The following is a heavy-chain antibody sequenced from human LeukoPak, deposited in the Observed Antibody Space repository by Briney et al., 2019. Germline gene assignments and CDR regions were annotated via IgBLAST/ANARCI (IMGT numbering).Heavy chain of an antibody. V-gene: IGHV1-46*01. D-gene: IGHD2-21*02. Sequence: GASVKVSCKASGYTFTSYYMHWVRQAPGQGLEWMGIINPSGGSTSYAQKFQGRVTMTRDTSTSTVYMELSSLRSEDTAVYYCAREEGPYCGGDCYTDYWGQGTLVTVSS. CDR3: AREEGPYCGGDCYTDY. CDR2: INPSGGST. CDR1: GYTFTSYY. J-gene: IGHJ4*02.